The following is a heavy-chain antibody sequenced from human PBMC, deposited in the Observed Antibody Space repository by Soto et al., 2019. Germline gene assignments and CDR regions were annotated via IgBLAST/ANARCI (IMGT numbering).Heavy chain of an antibody. J-gene: IGHJ4*02. CDR2: ISYDGGLQ. D-gene: IGHD5-18*01. V-gene: IGHV3-30*04. CDR1: GFTFSSYG. CDR3: VSDRGYGHASVPYS. Sequence: QAQLVESGGGVVQPGRSLRLSCAASGFTFSSYGMHWVRQAPGTGLEWVAVISYDGGLQHCADSVKGRLTISRDNSKNMLLLQMNSLRAEDTAVYYCVSDRGYGHASVPYSWGQGTLVSVSS.